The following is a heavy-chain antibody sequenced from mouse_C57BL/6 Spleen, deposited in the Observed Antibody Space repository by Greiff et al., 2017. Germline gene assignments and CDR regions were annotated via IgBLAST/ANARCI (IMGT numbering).Heavy chain of an antibody. CDR3: ARGDYDYRGAWCAY. CDR2: ISSGSSTI. D-gene: IGHD2-4*01. J-gene: IGHJ3*01. CDR1: GFTFSDYG. V-gene: IGHV5-17*01. Sequence: EVQLVESGGGLVKPGGSLKLSCVASGFTFSDYGMHWVRQAPEQGLEWVANISSGSSTIYYAVTVKGRFTISRDNAKNTPFLQMTSLRSEDTAMYYGARGDYDYRGAWCAYWGQGTLVTVSA.